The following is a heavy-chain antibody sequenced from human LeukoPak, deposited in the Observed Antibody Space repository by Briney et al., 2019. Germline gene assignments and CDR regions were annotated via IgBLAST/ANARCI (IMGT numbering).Heavy chain of an antibody. CDR3: AALKYYYDSSGYYYAYYFDY. V-gene: IGHV1-69*13. CDR2: IIPIFGTA. Sequence: GASVKVSCKASGGTFGSYAISWVRQAPGQGLEWMGGIIPIFGTANYAQKFQGRVTITADESTSTAYMELSSLRSEDTAVYYCAALKYYYDSSGYYYAYYFDYWGQGTLVTVSS. D-gene: IGHD3-22*01. J-gene: IGHJ4*02. CDR1: GGTFGSYA.